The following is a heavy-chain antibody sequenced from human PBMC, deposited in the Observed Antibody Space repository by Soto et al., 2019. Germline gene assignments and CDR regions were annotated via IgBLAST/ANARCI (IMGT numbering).Heavy chain of an antibody. D-gene: IGHD3-3*01. CDR3: ARGDFWSGWGEPHRYGMDV. CDR1: GFTFSDYY. V-gene: IGHV3-11*01. Sequence: QVPLVESGGGLVKPGGSLRLSCAASGFTFSDYYMSWIRQAPGKGLEWVSYISSSGSTIYYADSVKGRFTISRDNAEDSLYLHMNSLSAADTAVYYCARGDFWSGWGEPHRYGMDVWGQGTTVTVSS. J-gene: IGHJ6*02. CDR2: ISSSGSTI.